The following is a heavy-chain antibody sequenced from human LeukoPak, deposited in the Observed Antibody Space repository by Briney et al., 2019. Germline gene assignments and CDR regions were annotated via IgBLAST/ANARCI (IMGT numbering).Heavy chain of an antibody. J-gene: IGHJ4*02. CDR3: AKDHTLGY. V-gene: IGHV3-23*01. CDR2: ISSSGSIT. CDR1: GFIFSRYP. Sequence: GGSVTLSCAASGFIFSRYPMICVPQARGKGLERFSDISSSGSITYYADSVNGRFTISRHNSKNTLNLQMNSLRAEDTSVYYCAKDHTLGYWGQGTLVTVSS.